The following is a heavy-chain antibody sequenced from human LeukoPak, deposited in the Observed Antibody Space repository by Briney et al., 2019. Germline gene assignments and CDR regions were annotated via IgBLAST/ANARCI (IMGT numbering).Heavy chain of an antibody. CDR2: ISFDGSKK. D-gene: IGHD6-19*01. CDR1: GITFKTYA. J-gene: IGHJ4*02. CDR3: AKGKQWLVLDCPDY. V-gene: IGHV3-30*04. Sequence: AGGSLRLSCAASGITFKTYAMHWVRQAPGKGLEWVAVISFDGSKKYYADSVKGRFTISRDNSKNTLYLQMNSLRAGDTAVYYCAKGKQWLVLDCPDYWGQGTLVTVSS.